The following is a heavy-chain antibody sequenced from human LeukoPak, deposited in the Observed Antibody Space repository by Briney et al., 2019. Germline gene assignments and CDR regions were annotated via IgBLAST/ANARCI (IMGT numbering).Heavy chain of an antibody. D-gene: IGHD4-17*01. CDR3: ARDEGLTVTTGNFDY. CDR2: ISAYNGNT. V-gene: IGHV1-18*01. J-gene: IGHJ4*02. Sequence: GASVKVSCKASGYTFTSYGISWVRQAPGQGPEWMGWISAYNGNTNYAQKLQGRVTMTTDTSTSTAYMELRSLRSDDTAVYYCARDEGLTVTTGNFDYWGQGTLVTVSS. CDR1: GYTFTSYG.